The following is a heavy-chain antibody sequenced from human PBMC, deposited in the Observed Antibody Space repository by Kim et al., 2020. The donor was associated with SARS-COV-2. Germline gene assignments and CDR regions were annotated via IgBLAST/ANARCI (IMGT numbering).Heavy chain of an antibody. Sequence: GGSLRLSCAASGFTFSSYAMHWVRQAPGKGLEWVAVISYDGSNKYYADSVKGRFTISRDNSKNTLYLQMNSLRAEDTAVYYCARDGDSSSWLSFWFDPWGQGTLVTVSS. V-gene: IGHV3-30*04. CDR1: GFTFSSYA. J-gene: IGHJ5*02. CDR2: ISYDGSNK. D-gene: IGHD6-13*01. CDR3: ARDGDSSSWLSFWFDP.